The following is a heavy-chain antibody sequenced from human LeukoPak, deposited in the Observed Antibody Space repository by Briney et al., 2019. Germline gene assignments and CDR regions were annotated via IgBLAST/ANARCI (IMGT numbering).Heavy chain of an antibody. D-gene: IGHD6-13*01. CDR1: GFTVSSNY. CDR3: AREAAAAGFDY. V-gene: IGHV3-66*02. CDR2: IYSGGCT. Sequence: GGSLRLSCAASGFTVSSNYMSWVRQAPGKGLEWVSVIYSGGCTYYADSVKGRFTISRDNSKNTLYLQMNSLRAEDTAVYYCAREAAAAGFDYWGQGTLVTVSS. J-gene: IGHJ4*02.